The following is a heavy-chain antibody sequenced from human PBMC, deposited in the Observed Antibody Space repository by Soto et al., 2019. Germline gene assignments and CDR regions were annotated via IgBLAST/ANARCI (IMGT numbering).Heavy chain of an antibody. J-gene: IGHJ6*02. CDR1: GFSLSTSGMC. D-gene: IGHD3-22*01. V-gene: IGHV2-70*01. CDR2: IDWDDDK. CDR3: ARTTYYYDSSGYYSDYYGMDV. Sequence: SGPTLVNPTQTLTLTCTFSGFSLSTSGMCVSWIRQPPGKALEWLALIDWDDDKYYSTSLKTRLTISKDTSKNQVVLTMTNMDPVDTATYYCARTTYYYDSSGYYSDYYGMDVWGQGTTVTVSS.